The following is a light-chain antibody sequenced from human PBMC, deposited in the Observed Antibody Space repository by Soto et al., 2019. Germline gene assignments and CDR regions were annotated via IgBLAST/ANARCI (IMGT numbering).Light chain of an antibody. J-gene: IGKJ4*01. CDR2: DAS. CDR3: HQYENLPLT. CDR1: QGVKKY. Sequence: DIQMTQSPSSLSASVGDRVTTTCQASQGVKKYVNWYQQKPGKAPKLLVYDASTLEVGVPARFSGSGSGTHFTFTIASLQPEDFATYFCHQYENLPLTFGGGTKV. V-gene: IGKV1-33*01.